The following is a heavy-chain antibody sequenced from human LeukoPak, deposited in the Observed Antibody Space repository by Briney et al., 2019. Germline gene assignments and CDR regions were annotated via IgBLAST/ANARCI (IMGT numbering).Heavy chain of an antibody. Sequence: PGGSLRLSCAASGFTFDDYAMHWVRQAPGKGLEWVSGISWNSGSIGYADSVKGRFTISRDNAKNSLYLQMNSLRAEDMALYYCARRGGAVAGPFGYWGQGTLVTVSS. J-gene: IGHJ4*02. CDR1: GFTFDDYA. D-gene: IGHD6-19*01. V-gene: IGHV3-9*03. CDR3: ARRGGAVAGPFGY. CDR2: ISWNSGSI.